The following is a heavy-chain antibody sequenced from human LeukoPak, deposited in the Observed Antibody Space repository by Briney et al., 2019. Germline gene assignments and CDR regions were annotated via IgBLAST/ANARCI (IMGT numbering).Heavy chain of an antibody. D-gene: IGHD3-10*01. CDR2: ISYDGSNK. V-gene: IGHV3-30-3*01. Sequence: GRSLRLSCAASGFTFSSYAMHWVRQAPGKGLEWVAVISYDGSNKYYADSVKGRFTISRDNSKNTLYLQMNSLRAEDTAVYYCARGFSYMVRGVLPHYWGQGTLVTVSS. CDR3: ARGFSYMVRGVLPHY. CDR1: GFTFSSYA. J-gene: IGHJ4*02.